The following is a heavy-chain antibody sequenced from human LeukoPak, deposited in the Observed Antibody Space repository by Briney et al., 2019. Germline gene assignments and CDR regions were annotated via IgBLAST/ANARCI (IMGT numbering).Heavy chain of an antibody. J-gene: IGHJ4*02. Sequence: KPSETLSLTCAVYGGSFSGYYWSWIRQPPGKGLEWIGEINHSGSTNYNPSLKSRVTISVDTSKNQFSLKLSSVTAADTAVYYCAKVKEMATILFDYGGQGTLVTVS. V-gene: IGHV4-34*01. CDR3: AKVKEMATILFDY. D-gene: IGHD5-24*01. CDR1: GGSFSGYY. CDR2: INHSGST.